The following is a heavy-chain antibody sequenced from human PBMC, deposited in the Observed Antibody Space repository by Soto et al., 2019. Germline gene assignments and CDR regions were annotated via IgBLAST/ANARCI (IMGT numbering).Heavy chain of an antibody. CDR1: GGTFSSYA. Sequence: GASVKVSCKASGGTFSSYAISWVRQAPGQGLEWMGGIIPIFGTANYAQKFQGRVTITADESTSTAYMELSSLRSEDTAVYYCARDKSVVGVLRIAAAESGYYYYGMDVWGQGTTVTVSS. V-gene: IGHV1-69*13. D-gene: IGHD6-13*01. CDR2: IIPIFGTA. J-gene: IGHJ6*02. CDR3: ARDKSVVGVLRIAAAESGYYYYGMDV.